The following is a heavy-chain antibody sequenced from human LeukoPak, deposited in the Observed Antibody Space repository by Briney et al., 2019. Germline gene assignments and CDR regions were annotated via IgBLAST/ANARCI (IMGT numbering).Heavy chain of an antibody. V-gene: IGHV3-43D*03. CDR1: GFTFDDYA. CDR2: INWDGSST. D-gene: IGHD6-13*01. Sequence: GGSLRLSCAASGFTFDDYAMHWVRQAPGKGLEWVSLINWDGSSTYYADSVRDRFTISRDNSKNTVYLQMNSLRAEDTAVYYCARAGLGAAADVWGQGTLVTVSS. J-gene: IGHJ4*02. CDR3: ARAGLGAAADV.